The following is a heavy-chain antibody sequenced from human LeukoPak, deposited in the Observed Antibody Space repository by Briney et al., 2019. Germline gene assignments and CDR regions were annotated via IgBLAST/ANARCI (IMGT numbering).Heavy chain of an antibody. CDR3: ARENDGSGSWTMTYYYYYYMDV. V-gene: IGHV4-38-2*02. CDR1: GYSISSGHY. Sequence: SETLSLTCSVSGYSISSGHYWGWIRQPPGKGLEWIGSIDHSGSTYYNPSLKSRVTISVDTSKNQFSLRLSSVTAADTAVYYCARENDGSGSWTMTYYYYYYMDVWGKGTTVTISS. J-gene: IGHJ6*03. CDR2: IDHSGST. D-gene: IGHD3-10*01.